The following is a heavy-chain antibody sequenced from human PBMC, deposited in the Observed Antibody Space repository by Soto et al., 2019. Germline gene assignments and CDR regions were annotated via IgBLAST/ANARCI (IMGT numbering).Heavy chain of an antibody. Sequence: QVHLVQSETEVKEPGASVTVSCKTSHATFTGYTINWVRQAPGQGLEWLGWISSHNGNTYYARNFQGRLTMTTNTSATTAYMELRSLRSEDTAVYFCARGTVTSGRWFGPWGQGTLVTVSS. V-gene: IGHV1-18*04. CDR1: HATFTGYT. D-gene: IGHD4-17*01. CDR3: ARGTVTSGRWFGP. CDR2: ISSHNGNT. J-gene: IGHJ5*02.